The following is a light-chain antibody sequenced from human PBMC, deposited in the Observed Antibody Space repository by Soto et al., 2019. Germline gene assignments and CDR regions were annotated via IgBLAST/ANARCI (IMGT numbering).Light chain of an antibody. J-gene: IGKJ4*01. CDR2: KVS. V-gene: IGKV2-30*01. CDR1: QSLVYSDGNTY. Sequence: DVVMTQSPLSLPVTLGQPTSISCRSSQSLVYSDGNTYLNWFHQRPGQSPRRLIYKVSNRDSGAPDRFTGSGSGTDFTLNISRVEAEDVGVFYCMQGTHWPATFGGGTKVEIK. CDR3: MQGTHWPAT.